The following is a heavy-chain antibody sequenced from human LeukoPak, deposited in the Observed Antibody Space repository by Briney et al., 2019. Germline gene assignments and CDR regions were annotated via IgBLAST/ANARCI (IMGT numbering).Heavy chain of an antibody. Sequence: SVKVSCKASGGTFSNYAVSWVRQAPGQGLEWMGGIIPVFEKPNYARKFQDRVTITADESTATAYMELSSLTSEDTAIYFCARLGHCGETNCYSDFYYMDVWGKGTTVTVSS. CDR1: GGTFSNYA. CDR3: ARLGHCGETNCYSDFYYMDV. D-gene: IGHD2-21*01. J-gene: IGHJ6*03. CDR2: IIPVFEKP. V-gene: IGHV1-69*13.